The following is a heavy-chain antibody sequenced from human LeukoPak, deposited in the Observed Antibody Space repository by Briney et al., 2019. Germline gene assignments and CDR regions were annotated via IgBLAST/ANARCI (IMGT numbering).Heavy chain of an antibody. V-gene: IGHV3-33*01. CDR2: IWYDGSNK. J-gene: IGHJ4*02. Sequence: GRSLRLSCAASGFTFSSYGMHWVRQAPGKGLEWVAVIWYDGSNKYYADSVKGRFTISRDNSKNTLYLQMNSLRAEDTAVYYCASDGGSGSYFALYYFDYWGQGTLVTVSS. CDR1: GFTFSSYG. CDR3: ASDGGSGSYFALYYFDY. D-gene: IGHD3-10*01.